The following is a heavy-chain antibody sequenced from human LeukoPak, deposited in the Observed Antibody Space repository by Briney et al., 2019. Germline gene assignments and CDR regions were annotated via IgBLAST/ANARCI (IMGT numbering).Heavy chain of an antibody. V-gene: IGHV4-38-2*02. CDR2: IYHSGST. CDR1: GYSISSGYY. D-gene: IGHD4-17*01. Sequence: QSSETLSLTCAVSGYSISSGYYWGWIRQPPGKGLEWIGSIYHSGSTYYNPSLKSRVTISVDTSKNQFSLKLSSVTAADTAVYYCARDLDYAPFDYWGQGTLVTVSS. J-gene: IGHJ4*02. CDR3: ARDLDYAPFDY.